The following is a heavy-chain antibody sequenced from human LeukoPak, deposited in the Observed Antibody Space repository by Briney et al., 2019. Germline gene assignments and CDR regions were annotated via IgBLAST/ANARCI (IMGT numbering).Heavy chain of an antibody. CDR1: GYTFTGYY. CDR2: INPNSGGT. D-gene: IGHD3-22*01. J-gene: IGHJ5*02. V-gene: IGHV1-2*02. Sequence: ASVKVSCKASGYTFTGYYMHWVRQAPGQELEWMGWINPNSGGTNYAQKFQGRVTMTRDTSISTAYMELSRLRSDDTAVYYCAREYYYDSSGSWFDPWGQGTLVTVSS. CDR3: AREYYYDSSGSWFDP.